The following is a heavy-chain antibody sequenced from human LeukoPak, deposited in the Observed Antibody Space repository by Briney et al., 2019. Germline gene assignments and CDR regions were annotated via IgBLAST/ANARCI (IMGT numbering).Heavy chain of an antibody. D-gene: IGHD6-13*01. J-gene: IGHJ4*02. V-gene: IGHV3-23*01. Sequence: PGGSLRLSCAASGFTFSSYAMTWVRQAPGKGLEWVSGISGSGGSTYYADSVKGRFTISRDNSKNTLYLQMNSLRAEDTAVYYCARAANTAAGTPTLAIDYWGQGTLVTVSS. CDR2: ISGSGGST. CDR3: ARAANTAAGTPTLAIDY. CDR1: GFTFSSYA.